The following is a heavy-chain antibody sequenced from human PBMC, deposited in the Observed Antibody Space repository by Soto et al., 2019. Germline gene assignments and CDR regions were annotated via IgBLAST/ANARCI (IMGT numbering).Heavy chain of an antibody. D-gene: IGHD3-3*01. CDR3: ARARSGSGDY. CDR2: ISAYNGNT. V-gene: IGHV1-18*01. Sequence: APVKVSCKASVYTFTSNGISWVRQAPGQGLEWMGWISAYNGNTNYAQKLQGRVTMTTDTSTSTAYMELRSLRSDDTAVYYCARARSGSGDYWGQGTLVTVSS. J-gene: IGHJ4*02. CDR1: VYTFTSNG.